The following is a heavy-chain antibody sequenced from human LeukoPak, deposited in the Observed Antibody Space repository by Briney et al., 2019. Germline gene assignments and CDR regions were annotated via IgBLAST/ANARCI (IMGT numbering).Heavy chain of an antibody. CDR1: GFTFSSYA. V-gene: IGHV3-64*01. CDR2: ISSNGGST. Sequence: GGSLRLSCAASGFTFSSYAMHWVRQAPGKGLEYVSAISSNGGSTYYANSVKGRFTTSRDNSKNTLYLQMGSLRAEDTAVYYCAKPPGLRRLDPWGQGTLVTVSS. CDR3: AKPPGLRRLDP. J-gene: IGHJ5*02. D-gene: IGHD5-12*01.